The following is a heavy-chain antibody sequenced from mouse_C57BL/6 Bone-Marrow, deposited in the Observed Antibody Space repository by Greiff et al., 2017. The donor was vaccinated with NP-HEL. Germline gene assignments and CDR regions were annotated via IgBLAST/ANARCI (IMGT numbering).Heavy chain of an antibody. Sequence: QVQLQQSGAELARPGASVKLSCKASGYTFTSYGISWVKQRTGQGLEWIGEIYPRSGNTYYNEKFKSKATLTADKSSRTAYMVLRSLTSEYSAVYFCARWYYYGSSYLHYYAMDDWGQGTSVTGSS. V-gene: IGHV1-81*01. CDR1: GYTFTSYG. CDR3: ARWYYYGSSYLHYYAMDD. D-gene: IGHD1-1*01. J-gene: IGHJ4*01. CDR2: IYPRSGNT.